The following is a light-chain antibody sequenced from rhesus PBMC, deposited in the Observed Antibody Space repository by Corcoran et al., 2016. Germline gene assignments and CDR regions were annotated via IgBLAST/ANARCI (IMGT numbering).Light chain of an antibody. Sequence: DIQMTQSPSSLSVSVGDRVIITCQVSQGIHYNLAWYQQKPGKVPKLLIYDDTTLQSGVPSRFSGSGSGTDFTIDITRLKPEDFATYFSQQGYDTPFTFGGGTKVELK. CDR2: DDT. CDR1: QGIHYN. V-gene: IGKV1-25*01. CDR3: QQGYDTPFT. J-gene: IGKJ4*01.